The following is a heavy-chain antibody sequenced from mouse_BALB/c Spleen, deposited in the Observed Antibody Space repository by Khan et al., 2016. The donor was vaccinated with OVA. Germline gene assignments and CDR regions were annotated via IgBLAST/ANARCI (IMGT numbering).Heavy chain of an antibody. Sequence: EVQLQESGPGLVKPSQSLSLTCTVTGYSITSGYAWNWIRQFPGNKLEWMGYISYSGVTSYTPSLKSRISITRDTSTNQFFLQLNSVTTEDTATDYCARGNYYGYYFDYWGQGTTLTVSS. J-gene: IGHJ2*01. CDR1: GYSITSGYA. CDR3: ARGNYYGYYFDY. CDR2: ISYSGVT. V-gene: IGHV3-2*02. D-gene: IGHD1-1*01.